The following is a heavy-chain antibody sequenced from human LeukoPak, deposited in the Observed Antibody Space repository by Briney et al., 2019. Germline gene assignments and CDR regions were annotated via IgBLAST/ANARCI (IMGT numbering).Heavy chain of an antibody. CDR2: IIPILGIA. D-gene: IGHD3-22*01. V-gene: IGHV1-69*04. CDR1: GGTFSSYA. Sequence: ASVTVSCKASGGTFSSYAISWVRQAPGQGLEWMGRIIPILGIANYAQKFQGRVTITADKSTSTAYMELSSLRSEDTAVYYCARGEGYYDSSGYYLDYWGQGTLVTVSS. J-gene: IGHJ4*02. CDR3: ARGEGYYDSSGYYLDY.